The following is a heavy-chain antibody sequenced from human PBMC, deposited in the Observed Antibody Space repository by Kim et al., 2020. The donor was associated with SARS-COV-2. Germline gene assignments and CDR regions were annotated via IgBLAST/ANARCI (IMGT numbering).Heavy chain of an antibody. Sequence: SETLSLTCAVYGGSFSGYYWSWIRQPPGKGLEWIGEINHSGSTNYNPSLKSRVTISVDTSKNQFSLKLSSVTAADTAVYYCARVRIAAAGIRAGWFDPWG. CDR1: GGSFSGYY. CDR3: ARVRIAAAGIRAGWFDP. D-gene: IGHD6-13*01. CDR2: INHSGST. V-gene: IGHV4-34*01. J-gene: IGHJ5*02.